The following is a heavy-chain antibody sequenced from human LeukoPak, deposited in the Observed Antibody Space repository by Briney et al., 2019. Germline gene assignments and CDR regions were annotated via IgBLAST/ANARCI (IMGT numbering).Heavy chain of an antibody. CDR2: IYYSGST. CDR1: GGSFSGYY. D-gene: IGHD3-22*01. CDR3: ASYYYDSSGYYNY. J-gene: IGHJ4*02. V-gene: IGHV4-31*11. Sequence: SETLSLTCAVYGGSFSGYYWSWIRQHPGKGLEWIGYIYYSGSTYYNPSLKSRVTISVDTSKNQFSLKLSSVTAADTAVYYCASYYYDSSGYYNYWGQGTLVTVSS.